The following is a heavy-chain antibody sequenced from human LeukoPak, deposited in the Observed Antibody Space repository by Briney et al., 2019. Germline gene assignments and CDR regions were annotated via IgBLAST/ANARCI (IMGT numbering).Heavy chain of an antibody. CDR2: ISSSGSTI. Sequence: GGSLRLSCAASGFXFRSYEMNWVRQAPGKGLEWVSYISSSGSTIYHADSVKGRFTISRDNAKNSLYLQMNSLRAEDTAIYYCARVLAAGTGYFDYWGQGTLVTVSS. D-gene: IGHD6-13*01. CDR3: ARVLAAGTGYFDY. V-gene: IGHV3-48*03. CDR1: GFXFRSYE. J-gene: IGHJ4*02.